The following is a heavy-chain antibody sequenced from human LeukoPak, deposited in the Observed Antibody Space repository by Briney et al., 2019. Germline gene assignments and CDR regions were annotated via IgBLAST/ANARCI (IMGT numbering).Heavy chain of an antibody. CDR1: GVTFSSYA. CDR3: AKPENQYYYYYYMDV. V-gene: IGHV3-30-3*02. J-gene: IGHJ6*03. D-gene: IGHD1-14*01. Sequence: GGSLRLSCAASGVTFSSYAMHWVRQAPGKGLEWVAVISYDGSNKYYADSVKGRFTISRDNSKNTLYLQMNSLRAEDTAVYYCAKPENQYYYYYYMDVWGKGTTVTVSS. CDR2: ISYDGSNK.